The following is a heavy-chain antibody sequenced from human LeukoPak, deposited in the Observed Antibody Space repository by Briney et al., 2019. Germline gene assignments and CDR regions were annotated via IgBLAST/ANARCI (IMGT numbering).Heavy chain of an antibody. CDR1: GYTFTGYY. CDR2: INPNSGGT. CDR3: ARLAAAGMVDDY. Sequence: ASVKVSCKASGYTFTGYYMHWVRQAPGQGLEWMGWINPNSGGTNYAQRFQGRVTMTRDTSISTAYMELSRLRSDDTAVYYCARLAAAGMVDDYWGQGTLVTVSS. J-gene: IGHJ4*02. D-gene: IGHD6-13*01. V-gene: IGHV1-2*02.